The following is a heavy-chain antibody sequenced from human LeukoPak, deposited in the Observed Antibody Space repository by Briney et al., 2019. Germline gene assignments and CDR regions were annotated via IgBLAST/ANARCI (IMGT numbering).Heavy chain of an antibody. CDR2: INHSGST. D-gene: IGHD3-10*01. V-gene: IGHV4-34*01. CDR3: ARATVRHYYYMDV. J-gene: IGHJ6*03. Sequence: SETLSLTCAVYGGSFSGYYWSWIRQPPGKGLEWIGEINHSGSTNYIPSLKSRVTISVDTSKNQFSLKLSSVTATDTPVHYCARATVRHYYYMDVWGKGTTVTVSS. CDR1: GGSFSGYY.